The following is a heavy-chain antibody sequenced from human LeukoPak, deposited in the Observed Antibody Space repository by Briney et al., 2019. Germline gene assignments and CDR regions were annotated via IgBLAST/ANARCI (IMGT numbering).Heavy chain of an antibody. CDR2: IYHTGST. V-gene: IGHV4-30-2*01. CDR3: ARLQYCSGTSCYWFDP. J-gene: IGHJ5*02. CDR1: GGSISSGLYS. Sequence: SQTLSLTCDVSGGSISSGLYSWSWIRQPLGKGLEWIGYIYHTGSTYYNPSLKSRVTISVDTSKNQFSLRPSSVTAADTAVYYCARLQYCSGTSCYWFDPWGQGTLVTVSS. D-gene: IGHD2-2*01.